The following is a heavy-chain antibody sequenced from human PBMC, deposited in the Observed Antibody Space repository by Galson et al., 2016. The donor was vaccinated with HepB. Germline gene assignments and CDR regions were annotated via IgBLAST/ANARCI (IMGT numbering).Heavy chain of an antibody. V-gene: IGHV1-3*04. J-gene: IGHJ4*02. CDR1: GYTFTNHA. CDR3: ARLSTSGTYFGY. D-gene: IGHD1-26*01. CDR2: INTGKGNT. Sequence: SVKVSCKASGYTFTNHAMHWVRQAPGQSLEWMGWINTGKGNTKYSQKFQDRVTITRDTSASTGYMELSNLRSEDTAVFFCARLSTSGTYFGYWGQGVLVPVSS.